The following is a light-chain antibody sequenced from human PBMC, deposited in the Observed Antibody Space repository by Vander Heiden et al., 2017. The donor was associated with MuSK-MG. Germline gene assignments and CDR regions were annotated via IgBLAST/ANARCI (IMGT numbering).Light chain of an antibody. CDR3: KQALQTPLT. CDR2: LGS. J-gene: IGKJ4*01. CDR1: QSLIHSNGYNY. Sequence: DIVLTQSPLSLPVTPGEPASISCRSSQSLIHSNGYNYLDWYRQKPGQSPQLLIYLGSNRASGVPDRFSGSGSGTDFTLKISRVEAEDVGVYYCKQALQTPLTFGGGTKVEIK. V-gene: IGKV2-28*01.